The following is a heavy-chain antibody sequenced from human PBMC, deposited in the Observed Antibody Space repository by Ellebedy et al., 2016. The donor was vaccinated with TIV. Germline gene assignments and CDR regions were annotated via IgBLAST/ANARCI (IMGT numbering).Heavy chain of an antibody. D-gene: IGHD6-19*01. V-gene: IGHV3-15*01. Sequence: GESLKISCEGSGFAFAAAWMSWVRQVPGKGLEWVGRLKSIEDGGTTKYAAPVKGRFTISRDDSKRMFYVQMDSLKTEDTGVYFCATHTWIRLVAGTMAFRDFDFWGRGTLVTVSS. CDR1: GFAFAAAW. J-gene: IGHJ2*01. CDR3: ATHTWIRLVAGTMAFRDFDF. CDR2: LKSIEDGGTT.